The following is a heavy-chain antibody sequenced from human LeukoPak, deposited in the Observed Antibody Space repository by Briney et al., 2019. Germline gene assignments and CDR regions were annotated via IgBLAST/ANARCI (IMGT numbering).Heavy chain of an antibody. D-gene: IGHD1-26*01. J-gene: IGHJ3*02. CDR1: GGSINSYY. Sequence: PSETLSLTCTVSGGSINSYYWSWIRQPPGKGLEWIGYIYYSGNTNYNPSLKSRVTISVDTSKNQFSVKLSSVTAADTAVYYCARDLRGSNAFEIWGQGTMVTVSS. CDR3: ARDLRGSNAFEI. V-gene: IGHV4-59*01. CDR2: IYYSGNT.